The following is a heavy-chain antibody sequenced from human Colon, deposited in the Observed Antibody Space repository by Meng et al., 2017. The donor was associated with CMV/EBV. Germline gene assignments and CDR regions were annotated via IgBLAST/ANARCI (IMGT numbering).Heavy chain of an antibody. CDR3: AADFWIGAGY. V-gene: IGHV3-23*01. CDR1: GFTLSSYE. J-gene: IGHJ4*02. D-gene: IGHD3-3*01. Sequence: GGSLRLSCAASGFTLSSYEMTWVRQAPGKGLEWISCITSSGGTIYYADSVKGRFTISRDNSKNTLYLQMNSLRAEDTAVYYCAADFWIGAGYWGQGALVTVSS. CDR2: ITSSGGTI.